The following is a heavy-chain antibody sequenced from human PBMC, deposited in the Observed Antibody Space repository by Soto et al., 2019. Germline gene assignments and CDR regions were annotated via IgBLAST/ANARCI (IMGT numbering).Heavy chain of an antibody. Sequence: LRLSCAASGFTFSSYAMSWVRQAPGKGLEWVSAISGSGGSTYYADSVKGRFTISRDNSKNTLYLQMNSLRAEDTAVYYCAKDRSIVATIQIDYWGQGTLVTVSS. CDR2: ISGSGGST. CDR3: AKDRSIVATIQIDY. V-gene: IGHV3-23*01. J-gene: IGHJ4*02. D-gene: IGHD5-12*01. CDR1: GFTFSSYA.